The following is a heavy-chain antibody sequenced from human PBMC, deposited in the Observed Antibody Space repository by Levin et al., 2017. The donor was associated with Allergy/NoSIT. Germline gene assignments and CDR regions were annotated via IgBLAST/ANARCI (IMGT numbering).Heavy chain of an antibody. Sequence: ESLKISCAVYGGSFSGYYWSWIRQPPGKGLEWIGEINHSGSTNYNPSLKSRVTISVDTSKNQFSLKLSSVTAADTAVYYCARRSLGYSSSWARNWFDPWGQGTLVTVSS. V-gene: IGHV4-34*01. CDR3: ARRSLGYSSSWARNWFDP. J-gene: IGHJ5*02. D-gene: IGHD6-13*01. CDR2: INHSGST. CDR1: GGSFSGYY.